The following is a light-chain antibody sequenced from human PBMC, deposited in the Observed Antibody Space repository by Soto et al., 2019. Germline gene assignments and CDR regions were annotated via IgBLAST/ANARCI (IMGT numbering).Light chain of an antibody. J-gene: IGLJ1*01. CDR1: SSNIGGYNV. V-gene: IGLV2-23*01. Sequence: QSVLTQPASVSGSAGQSITISCSGTSSNIGGYNVVSWYQQHPGKAPKAIVYEGIKRPSGVSDRFSGSTSGSTASLTISGLQAEDEAEYYCCSYVGATTYVFGSGTKVTVL. CDR2: EGI. CDR3: CSYVGATTYV.